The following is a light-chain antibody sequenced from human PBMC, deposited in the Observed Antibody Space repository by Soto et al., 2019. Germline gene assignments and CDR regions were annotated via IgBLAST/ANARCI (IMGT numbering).Light chain of an antibody. V-gene: IGLV2-11*01. Sequence: SALTQPRSVSESPGQSVTSYCTVTSSDVGGYDFVSWYQQHPGKAPKLMISDVSKRPSGVPDRFSGSKSGNTASLTISGLQAEDEADYYCCSYAGDLALFGGGTKVTVL. CDR3: CSYAGDLAL. CDR1: SSDVGGYDF. CDR2: DVS. J-gene: IGLJ2*01.